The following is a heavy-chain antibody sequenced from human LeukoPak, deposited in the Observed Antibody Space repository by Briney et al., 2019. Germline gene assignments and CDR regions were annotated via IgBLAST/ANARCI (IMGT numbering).Heavy chain of an antibody. J-gene: IGHJ5*02. CDR1: GFTFSSYS. Sequence: PGGSLRLSCAASGFTFSSYSMNWVRQVPGKGLEWVSSISSSSSYIYYADSVKGRFTISRDNAKNSLYLQMNSLRAEDTAVYYCARDRDIVVVPAARGNWFDPWGQGTLVTVSS. CDR2: ISSSSSYI. V-gene: IGHV3-21*01. CDR3: ARDRDIVVVPAARGNWFDP. D-gene: IGHD2-2*01.